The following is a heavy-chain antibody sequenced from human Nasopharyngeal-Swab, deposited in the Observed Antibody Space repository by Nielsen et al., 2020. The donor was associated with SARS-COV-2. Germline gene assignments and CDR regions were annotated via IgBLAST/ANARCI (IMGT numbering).Heavy chain of an antibody. Sequence: WVRQAPRQGLEWMGRINPNSGGTNYAQKFQGRVTMTRDTSISTAYMELSRLTSDDTAVYYCARRGDYGDYYFDYWGQGTLVTVSS. D-gene: IGHD4-17*01. V-gene: IGHV1-2*06. J-gene: IGHJ4*02. CDR2: INPNSGGT. CDR3: ARRGDYGDYYFDY.